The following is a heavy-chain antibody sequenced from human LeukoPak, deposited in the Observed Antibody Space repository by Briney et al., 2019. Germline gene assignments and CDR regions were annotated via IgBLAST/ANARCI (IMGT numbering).Heavy chain of an antibody. CDR3: ARDYSDYYYYYYMDV. CDR1: GFTVSSNY. V-gene: IGHV3-66*02. CDR2: IYSGGST. Sequence: GGSLRLSCAASGFTVSSNYMSWVRQAPGKGLEWVSVIYSGGSTYYADSVKGRFTISRDNSKNTLYLQMNSLRAEDTAVYYCARDYSDYYYYYYMDVWGKGTTVTVSS. J-gene: IGHJ6*03. D-gene: IGHD4-17*01.